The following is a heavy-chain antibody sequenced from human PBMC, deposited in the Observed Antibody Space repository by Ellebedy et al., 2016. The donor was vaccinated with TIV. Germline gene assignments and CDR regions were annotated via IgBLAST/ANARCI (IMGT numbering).Heavy chain of an antibody. J-gene: IGHJ6*02. D-gene: IGHD2-15*01. CDR1: GFTFSSYS. V-gene: IGHV3-21*01. Sequence: PGGSLRLSCAASGFTFSSYSMNWVRQAPGKGLEWVSSISSSSSYIYYADSVKGRFTISRDNAKNSLYLQMNSLRAEDTAVYYCARDLGYCSGGSCYSEIYYYGMDVWGQGTTVTVSS. CDR3: ARDLGYCSGGSCYSEIYYYGMDV. CDR2: ISSSSSYI.